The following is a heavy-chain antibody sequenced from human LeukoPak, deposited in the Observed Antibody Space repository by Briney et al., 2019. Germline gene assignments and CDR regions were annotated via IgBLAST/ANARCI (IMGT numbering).Heavy chain of an antibody. Sequence: ASVKVSCKAPGYTFTDYYMHWVQQAPGKGLEWMGRVDPEDGETIYAEKFQGRVTITADTSTDTAYMELSSLRSEDTAVYYCATDSPTMPGGYWGQGTLVTVSS. CDR1: GYTFTDYY. V-gene: IGHV1-69-2*01. CDR3: ATDSPTMPGGY. D-gene: IGHD1-26*01. J-gene: IGHJ4*02. CDR2: VDPEDGET.